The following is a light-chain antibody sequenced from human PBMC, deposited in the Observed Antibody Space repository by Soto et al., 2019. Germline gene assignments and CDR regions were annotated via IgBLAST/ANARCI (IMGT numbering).Light chain of an antibody. CDR3: LLSYSGAQAGVV. CDR1: TGAVTSGHY. J-gene: IGLJ3*02. Sequence: QAVVTQEPSLTVSPGGTVTLTCGSSTGAVTSGHYPYWFQQKPGQAPRTLIYDTSDKHSWTPARFSGSLLGGKAALTLSGAQPEDEAEYYCLLSYSGAQAGVVFGGGTKVTVL. CDR2: DTS. V-gene: IGLV7-46*01.